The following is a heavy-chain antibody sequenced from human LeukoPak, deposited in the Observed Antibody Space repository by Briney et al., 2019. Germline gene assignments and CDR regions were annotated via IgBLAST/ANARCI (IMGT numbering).Heavy chain of an antibody. J-gene: IGHJ6*03. CDR1: GFTFSSYG. V-gene: IGHV3-30*02. CDR3: AKLYEPLAYYYYYYMDV. CDR2: IRYDGSNK. Sequence: PGGSLRLSCAASGFTFSSYGMHWVRQAPGKGLEWEAFIRYDGSNKYYADSVKGRFTISRDNSKNTLYLQMNSLRAEDTAVYYCAKLYEPLAYYYYYYMDVWGTGTTVTVSS. D-gene: IGHD6-6*01.